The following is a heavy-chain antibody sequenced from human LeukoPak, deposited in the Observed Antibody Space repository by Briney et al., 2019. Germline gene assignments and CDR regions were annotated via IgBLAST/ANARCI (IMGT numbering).Heavy chain of an antibody. CDR3: ARSRIVLMVYDNWFDP. Sequence: ASVKVSCKASGYTFTGYYMHWVRQAPGQGLEWMGWINPNSGGTNYAQKFQGRVTMTRDTSISTAYMELSRLRSDDTAVYYCARSRIVLMVYDNWFDPWGQGTLVTVSS. D-gene: IGHD2-8*01. CDR2: INPNSGGT. J-gene: IGHJ5*02. V-gene: IGHV1-2*02. CDR1: GYTFTGYY.